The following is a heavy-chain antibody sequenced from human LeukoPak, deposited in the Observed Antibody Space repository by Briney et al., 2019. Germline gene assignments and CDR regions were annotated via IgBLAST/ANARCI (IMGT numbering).Heavy chain of an antibody. CDR3: ASRPHEYSSGWYGVDY. J-gene: IGHJ4*02. CDR2: IIPIFGTA. Sequence: ASVKVSCKASGYTFTGYYMHWVRQAPGQGLEWMGGIIPIFGTANYAQKFQGRVTITADESTSTAYMELSSLRSEDTAVYYCASRPHEYSSGWYGVDYWGQGTLVTVSS. D-gene: IGHD6-19*01. V-gene: IGHV1-69*13. CDR1: GYTFTGYY.